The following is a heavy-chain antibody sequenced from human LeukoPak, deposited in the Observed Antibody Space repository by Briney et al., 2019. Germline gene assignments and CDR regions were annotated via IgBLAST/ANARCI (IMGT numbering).Heavy chain of an antibody. Sequence: SETLSLTCAVSGGSISRSDWWSWVRQCPGKGLELIGEIFHSGSTKYNPSLKSRVTISVDKSKNQFSLNLTSVTAADTAMYYCARDASLQTGAFDVWGQGTTVTVSS. V-gene: IGHV4-4*02. CDR3: ARDASLQTGAFDV. CDR1: GGSISRSDW. D-gene: IGHD5-24*01. J-gene: IGHJ3*01. CDR2: IFHSGST.